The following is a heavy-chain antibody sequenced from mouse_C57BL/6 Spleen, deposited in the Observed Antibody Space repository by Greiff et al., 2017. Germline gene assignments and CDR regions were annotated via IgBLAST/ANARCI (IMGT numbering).Heavy chain of an antibody. CDR3: VGSSYEWYAMDY. CDR1: GYTFTSYW. CDR2: INPSNGGT. Sequence: VQLQQSGTELVKPGASVKLSCKASGYTFTSYWMHWVKQRPGQGLEWIGNINPSNGGTNYNEKFKSKATLTVDKSSSTAYMQLSSLTSEDSAVYYCVGSSYEWYAMDYWGQGTSVTVSS. J-gene: IGHJ4*01. V-gene: IGHV1-53*01. D-gene: IGHD1-1*01.